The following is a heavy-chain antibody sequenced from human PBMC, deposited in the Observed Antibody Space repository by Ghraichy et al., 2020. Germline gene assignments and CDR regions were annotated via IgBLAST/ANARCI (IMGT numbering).Heavy chain of an antibody. CDR1: GYTFTSYY. Sequence: ASVKVSCKASGYTFTSYYMHWVRQAPGQGLEWMGIINPSGGSTSYAQKFQGRVTMTRDTSTSTVYMELSSLRSEDTAVYYCARVLGIYGSGSYYKEGAFDIWGQGTMVTVSS. J-gene: IGHJ3*02. V-gene: IGHV1-46*01. CDR3: ARVLGIYGSGSYYKEGAFDI. CDR2: INPSGGST. D-gene: IGHD3-10*01.